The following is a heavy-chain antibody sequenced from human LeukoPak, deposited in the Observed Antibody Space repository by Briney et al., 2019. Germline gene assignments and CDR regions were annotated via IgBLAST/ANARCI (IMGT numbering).Heavy chain of an antibody. V-gene: IGHV3-53*01. Sequence: GGSLRLSCAASGFTVSSNYMSWVRQAPGKGLEWVSVIYSGGSTYYADSVKGRFTISRDNSKNTLYLQMNSLKTEDTAVYYCTTDIVVVVAATAADYWGQGTLVTVSS. J-gene: IGHJ4*02. D-gene: IGHD2-15*01. CDR3: TTDIVVVVAATAADY. CDR1: GFTVSSNY. CDR2: IYSGGST.